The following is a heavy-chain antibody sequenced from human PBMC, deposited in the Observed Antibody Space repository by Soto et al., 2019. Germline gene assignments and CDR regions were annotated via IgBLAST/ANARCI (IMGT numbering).Heavy chain of an antibody. Sequence: SETLSLTCTVSGGSISSGDYYWSWIRQPPGKGLEWIGYIYYSGSTYYNPSLKSRVTISVDTSKNQFSLKLSSVTAADTAVYYCARDYSGFWSGYYRPYGMDVWGQGTTVTVSS. CDR2: IYYSGST. CDR1: GGSISSGDYY. D-gene: IGHD3-3*01. CDR3: ARDYSGFWSGYYRPYGMDV. V-gene: IGHV4-30-4*01. J-gene: IGHJ6*02.